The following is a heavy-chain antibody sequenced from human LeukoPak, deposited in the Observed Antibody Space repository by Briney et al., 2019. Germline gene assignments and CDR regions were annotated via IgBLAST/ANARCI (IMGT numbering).Heavy chain of an antibody. J-gene: IGHJ6*02. Sequence: ASVKVSCKASGYTFTSYGISWVRQAPGQGLEWMGWISAYNGNTNYAQKLQGRVTMTTDTSTSTAYMELRSLRSDDTAVYYCARDYKWELILYDLTGYYYGMDVWGQGTTVTVSS. CDR1: GYTFTSYG. V-gene: IGHV1-18*01. D-gene: IGHD1-26*01. CDR2: ISAYNGNT. CDR3: ARDYKWELILYDLTGYYYGMDV.